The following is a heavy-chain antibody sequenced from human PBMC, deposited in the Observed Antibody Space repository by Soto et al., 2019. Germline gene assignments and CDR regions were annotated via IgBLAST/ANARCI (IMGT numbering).Heavy chain of an antibody. CDR3: ARDPGSSDYYFDY. D-gene: IGHD6-6*01. J-gene: IGHJ4*02. V-gene: IGHV3-53*04. CDR1: GFTVSSNY. CDR2: IYSGGSS. Sequence: EVQLVESGGGLVQPGGSLRLSCAASGFTVSSNYMSWVRQAPGKGLEWVSVIYSGGSSYYADSVKGRFTISRHNSKNTLYLQMNSLRAEDTAVYYCARDPGSSDYYFDYWGQGTLVTVSS.